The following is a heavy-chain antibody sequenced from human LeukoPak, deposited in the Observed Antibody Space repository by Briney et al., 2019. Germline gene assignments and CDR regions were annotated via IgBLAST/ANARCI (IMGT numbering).Heavy chain of an antibody. V-gene: IGHV4-39*01. J-gene: IGHJ1*01. CDR2: IYYIGIT. D-gene: IGHD6-6*01. Sequence: SETLSLTCTVSGGSISSGSYYWGWIRQPPGKGLEWIGSIYYIGITYYKSSLTSRVTISVDTSKNQFSLKLSSVTAADTAVYYCARLFQYSSSSRYFQHWGQGTLVTVSS. CDR1: GGSISSGSYY. CDR3: ARLFQYSSSSRYFQH.